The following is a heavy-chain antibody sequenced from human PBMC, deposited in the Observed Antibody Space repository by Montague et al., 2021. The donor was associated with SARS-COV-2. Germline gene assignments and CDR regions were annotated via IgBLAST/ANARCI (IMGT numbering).Heavy chain of an antibody. D-gene: IGHD3-10*01. CDR3: ARLRDGVVPSPILGVGPYYSYYYMDV. V-gene: IGHV4-34*01. J-gene: IGHJ6*03. CDR1: GGSFSGNY. CDR2: INHGGST. Sequence: SETLSLTCAVYGGSFSGNYWNWIRQPPGKGLEWIGEINHGGSTNYNPSLKSRLTISADTSKNQSSLKLTSVAAADTAVYYCARLRDGVVPSPILGVGPYYSYYYMDVWGKGTTATVSS.